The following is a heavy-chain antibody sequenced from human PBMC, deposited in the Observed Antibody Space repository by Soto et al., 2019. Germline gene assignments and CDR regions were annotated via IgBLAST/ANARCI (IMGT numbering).Heavy chain of an antibody. CDR3: ARALTIFGVVITDYYYYGMDV. J-gene: IGHJ6*02. Sequence: GGSLRLSCAASGFTFSTWWMTWVLQTLGKRLEWVAFISHDGSGKYYVDSVKGRFAISRDNAKNSLYLEMNSLRAEDTAVYYCARALTIFGVVITDYYYYGMDVWGQGTTVTVSS. CDR2: ISHDGSGK. D-gene: IGHD3-3*01. CDR1: GFTFSTWW. V-gene: IGHV3-7*03.